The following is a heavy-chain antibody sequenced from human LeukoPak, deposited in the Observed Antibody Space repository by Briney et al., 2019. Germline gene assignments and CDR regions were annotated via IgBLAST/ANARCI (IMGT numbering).Heavy chain of an antibody. D-gene: IGHD1-1*01. J-gene: IGHJ4*02. CDR1: GYKFTGYF. CDR3: AREGQLERRRDLDY. V-gene: IGHV1-2*02. CDR2: IYPNSGGT. Sequence: ASVKISCKASGYKFTGYFMHWVRQAPGQGLQRMGWIYPNSGGTYYAHNFQGRVTMTRDTSISTVYMELSSLRSDDTAVYYCAREGQLERRRDLDYWGQGTLVTVSS.